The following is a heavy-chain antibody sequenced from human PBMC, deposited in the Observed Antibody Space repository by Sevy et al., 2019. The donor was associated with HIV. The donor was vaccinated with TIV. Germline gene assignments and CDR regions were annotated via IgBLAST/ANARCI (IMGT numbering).Heavy chain of an antibody. J-gene: IGHJ6*02. CDR1: GISISSHW. V-gene: IGHV3-7*01. CDR2: INQDGSEI. CDR3: ARAVGV. Sequence: GGSLRLSCVGSGISISSHWMNWVRQSPGKGLEWVANINQDGSEICYVDSVKGRFTISRENAKNSGYLQMHSLRVEDSGVYYCARAVGVWGQGTTVTVSS.